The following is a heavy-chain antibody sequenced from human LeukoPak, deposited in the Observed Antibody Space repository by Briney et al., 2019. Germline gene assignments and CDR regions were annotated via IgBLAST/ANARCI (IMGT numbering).Heavy chain of an antibody. CDR1: GYTFTSYA. D-gene: IGHD3-3*01. CDR2: INAGNGNT. CDR3: ARDSMVYDFWSGYYTWYFAY. J-gene: IGHJ4*02. Sequence: ASVKVSCKASGYTFTSYATHWVRQAPGQRLEWMGWINAGNGNTKYSQKFQGRVTITRDTSASTAYMELSSLRSEDTAVYYCARDSMVYDFWSGYYTWYFAYWGQGTLVTVSS. V-gene: IGHV1-3*01.